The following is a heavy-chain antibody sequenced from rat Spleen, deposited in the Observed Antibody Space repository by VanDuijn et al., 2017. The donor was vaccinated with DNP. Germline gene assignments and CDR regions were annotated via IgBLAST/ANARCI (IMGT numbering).Heavy chain of an antibody. CDR3: STGRGGPDY. D-gene: IGHD1-11*01. Sequence: EVQLVESGGGLVQPGRSLKLSCAASGITFNNYDMAWVRQAPAKGLEWVAFITDSGGDTYYRDSVKGRFTISRDNAKSTLYLQVDSLRSEDTATYYCSTGRGGPDYWGQGVMVTVSS. V-gene: IGHV5S23*01. CDR1: GITFNNYD. CDR2: ITDSGGDT. J-gene: IGHJ2*01.